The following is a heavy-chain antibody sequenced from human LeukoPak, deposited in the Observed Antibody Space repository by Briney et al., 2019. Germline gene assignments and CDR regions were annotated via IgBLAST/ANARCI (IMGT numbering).Heavy chain of an antibody. V-gene: IGHV4-59*01. J-gene: IGHJ6*02. CDR3: ARQTGTKRTYYYYYYGMDV. CDR1: GGSISSYY. Sequence: SETLSLTCTVSGGSISSYYWSWIRQPPGKGLEWIGYIYYSGSTTYNPTLKSRVAISVDTSKNQFSLKLNSVTAADTAVYYCARQTGTKRTYYYYYYGMDVWGQGTTVTVSS. CDR2: IYYSGST. D-gene: IGHD1-7*01.